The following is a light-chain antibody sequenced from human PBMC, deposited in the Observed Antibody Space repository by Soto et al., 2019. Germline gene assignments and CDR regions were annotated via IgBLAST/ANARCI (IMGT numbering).Light chain of an antibody. CDR3: QQYGSSPFT. CDR1: QSVSSSY. J-gene: IGKJ3*01. CDR2: GAS. V-gene: IGKV3-20*01. Sequence: EIVLTQSPGTLSLSPGERATLSCRASQSVSSSYLAWYQQKPGQAPRLLIYGASSRATGIPARFSGSGSGTDVTLTISRLEPEDFAVYYCQQYGSSPFTFGPGTKVDIK.